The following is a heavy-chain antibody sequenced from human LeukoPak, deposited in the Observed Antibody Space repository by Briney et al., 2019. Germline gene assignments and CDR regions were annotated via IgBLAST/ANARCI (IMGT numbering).Heavy chain of an antibody. Sequence: GGSLRLSCAASGFSFNDYILHWVRQTPGKGLEWLAVISNDGSNKYYADSVRGRFTISRDNSKNTLYLQMDSLRGEDTAVYYCARAGRRSSSWYYWGQGTLVTVSS. CDR1: GFSFNDYI. CDR3: ARAGRRSSSWYY. J-gene: IGHJ4*02. CDR2: ISNDGSNK. V-gene: IGHV3-30-3*01. D-gene: IGHD6-13*01.